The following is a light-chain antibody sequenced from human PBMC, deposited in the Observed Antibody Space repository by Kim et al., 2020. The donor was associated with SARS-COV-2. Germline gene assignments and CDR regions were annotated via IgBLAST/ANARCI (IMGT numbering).Light chain of an antibody. CDR1: SRDVGAYES. Sequence: QSALTQPPSASGSPGQSVAISCTGTSRDVGAYESVSWYQQLPGKAPKLMIFEVVKRPSGVPDRFSGSKSANTASLTVSGLQAADEADYYCSSYAGSDNLVFGGGTKLTVL. CDR3: SSYAGSDNLV. J-gene: IGLJ3*02. V-gene: IGLV2-8*01. CDR2: EVV.